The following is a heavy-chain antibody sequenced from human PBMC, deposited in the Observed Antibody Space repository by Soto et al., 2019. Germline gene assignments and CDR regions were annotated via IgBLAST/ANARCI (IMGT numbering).Heavy chain of an antibody. V-gene: IGHV1-69*05. CDR2: ISPIYRTA. D-gene: IGHD2-2*01. CDR1: GGTFSSYA. Sequence: GAGVQVSCKGTGGTFSSYAISWVRQAPGLGLDWRGGISPIYRTANYAQKFRCRVTITTHKSTSTAYMELRSPGSEDTAVYSSARRSHVRSSWFDPWGQGTLVTVSS. CDR3: ARRSHVRSSWFDP. J-gene: IGHJ5*02.